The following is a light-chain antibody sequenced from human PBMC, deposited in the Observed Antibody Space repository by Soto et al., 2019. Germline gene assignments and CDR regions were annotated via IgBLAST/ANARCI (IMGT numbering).Light chain of an antibody. V-gene: IGKV3-15*01. CDR2: GAS. CDR3: QQSNNWPRT. J-gene: IGKJ1*01. CDR1: QSVSSN. Sequence: ETVMTQSPATLSVSPGERATLPCRASQSVSSNLAWYQQKPGQAPRLLIYGASTRATGIPARFSGSGSGTEFTLTISSLQSEDFAVYYCQQSNNWPRTFGQGTKVEIK.